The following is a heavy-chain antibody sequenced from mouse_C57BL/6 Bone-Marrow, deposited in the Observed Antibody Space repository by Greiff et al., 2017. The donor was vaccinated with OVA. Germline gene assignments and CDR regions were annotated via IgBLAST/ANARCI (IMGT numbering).Heavy chain of an antibody. J-gene: IGHJ2*01. V-gene: IGHV3-6*01. Sequence: EVQVVESGPGLVKPSQSLSLTCSVTGYSITSGYYWNWIRQFPGNQLEWMGYISYDGSNNYNPSLKNRNSITRDTSKNQFFLKLNSVTTEDTATYYCARCWFDYWGQGTTLTVSS. CDR2: ISYDGSN. CDR1: GYSITSGYY. CDR3: ARCWFDY.